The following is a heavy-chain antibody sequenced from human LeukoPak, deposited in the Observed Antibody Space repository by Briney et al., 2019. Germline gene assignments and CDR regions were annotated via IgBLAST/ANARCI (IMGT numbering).Heavy chain of an antibody. CDR3: ARAQANLGWFDP. J-gene: IGHJ5*02. D-gene: IGHD7-27*01. CDR2: IIPIFGTA. Sequence: ASVKVSCKASGGTFSSYAISWVRQAPGQGLEWMGGIIPIFGTANYAQKFQGRVTITADKSTSTAYMELSSLRSEDTAVYYCARAQANLGWFDPWGQGTLVTVSS. CDR1: GGTFSSYA. V-gene: IGHV1-69*06.